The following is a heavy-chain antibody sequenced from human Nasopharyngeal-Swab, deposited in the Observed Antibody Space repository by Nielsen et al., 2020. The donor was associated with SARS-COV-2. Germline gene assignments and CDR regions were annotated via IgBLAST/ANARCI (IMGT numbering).Heavy chain of an antibody. Sequence: ASVTVSCKVSGYTLTELSMHWVRQPPGKGLEWMGGFDPEDGETLYAQKFQGRVTMTEDTSTDTAYMELSSLRSEDTAVYYCATAPVRGVINWFDPWGQGTLVTVSS. CDR1: GYTLTELS. D-gene: IGHD3-10*01. CDR3: ATAPVRGVINWFDP. V-gene: IGHV1-24*01. CDR2: FDPEDGET. J-gene: IGHJ5*02.